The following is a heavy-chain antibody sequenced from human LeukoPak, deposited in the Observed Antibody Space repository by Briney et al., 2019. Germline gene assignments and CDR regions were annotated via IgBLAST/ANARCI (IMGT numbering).Heavy chain of an antibody. V-gene: IGHV4-38-2*02. CDR1: GFTFSSYG. CDR3: ARDLLPSADGV. J-gene: IGHJ3*01. D-gene: IGHD1-26*01. Sequence: PGGSLRLSCAASGFTFSSYGMSWVRQAPGKGLEWIGSIYHSGSTYYNPSLKSRVTISVDTSKNQFSLKLSSVTAADTAVYYCARDLLPSADGVWGQGTMVTVSS. CDR2: IYHSGST.